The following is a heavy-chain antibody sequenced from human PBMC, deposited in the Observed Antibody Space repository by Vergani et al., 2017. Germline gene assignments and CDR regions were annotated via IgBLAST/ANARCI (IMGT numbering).Heavy chain of an antibody. D-gene: IGHD6-13*01. Sequence: EVQLVESGGGLVKRGGSLRLSCSTFGFTFSSYAMYWVRQAPGKGLEFVSSISTNGGTTYYADSVKGRFTISRDNSESTLHLQMTSLRAEDTAVYYCANIAAPGPRGRGTGNWGQGTLVTVSS. V-gene: IGHV3-64D*06. CDR1: GFTFSSYA. J-gene: IGHJ4*02. CDR3: ANIAAPGPRGRGTGN. CDR2: ISTNGGTT.